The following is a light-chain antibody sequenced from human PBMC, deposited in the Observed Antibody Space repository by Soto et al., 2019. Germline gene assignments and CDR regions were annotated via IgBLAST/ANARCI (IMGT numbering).Light chain of an antibody. CDR2: AAS. CDR1: QGIRND. Sequence: AIQMTQSPSSLSASVGDRVTITCRASQGIRNDLDWFQQKPGKAPKLLIYAASNLQSGVPARFSGSGYGTYFTLTISSLQPEDFATYYCLQKYFYPFTFCPGTKVDI. CDR3: LQKYFYPFT. J-gene: IGKJ3*01. V-gene: IGKV1-6*01.